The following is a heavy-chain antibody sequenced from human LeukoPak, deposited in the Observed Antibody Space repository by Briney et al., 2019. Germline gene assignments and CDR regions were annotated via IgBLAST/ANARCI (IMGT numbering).Heavy chain of an antibody. CDR2: VDHTGSP. J-gene: IGHJ6*03. V-gene: IGHV4-59*01. D-gene: IGHD1-1*01. CDR3: ARGRVSSSTWYSTYYYYFYMDV. CDR1: DDSITMYY. Sequence: SETLSLTCSVSDDSITMYYWTWIRKPPGKGLEWIGYVDHTGSPNFNPSLNGRVSIYRDTTKNLFSLRLRSVTAADTAVYFCARGRVSSSTWYSTYYYYFYMDVWGKGTTVTVSS.